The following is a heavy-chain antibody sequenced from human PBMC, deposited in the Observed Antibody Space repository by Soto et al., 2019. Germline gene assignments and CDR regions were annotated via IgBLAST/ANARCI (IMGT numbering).Heavy chain of an antibody. V-gene: IGHV4-61*01. CDR3: ARYATSTHYDY. CDR1: GVSVSSGSFY. D-gene: IGHD2-2*01. Sequence: QVQLQESGPGLVKPSQTLSLTCTVSGVSVSSGSFYWAWIRQPPGKGLEWIGYIYYSGTTNYNPPIRSRATTSDTTSRRQISMMVTALAAADAAQYYSARYATSTHYDYWGQGTLVAVSS. CDR2: IYYSGTT. J-gene: IGHJ4*02.